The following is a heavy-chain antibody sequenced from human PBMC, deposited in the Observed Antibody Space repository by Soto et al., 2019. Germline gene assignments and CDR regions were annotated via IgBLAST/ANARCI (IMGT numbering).Heavy chain of an antibody. J-gene: IGHJ5*02. D-gene: IGHD3-16*01. CDR3: ARSPGDYSNTPRAWFDP. CDR1: GGSISSYY. CDR2: IYYSGST. V-gene: IGHV4-59*01. Sequence: SETLSLTCTVSGGSISSYYWSWIRQPPGKGLEWIGYIYYSGSTNYNPSLKSRVTISVDTSKNQFSLKLSSVTAADTAVYYCARSPGDYSNTPRAWFDPWGQGTLVTVSS.